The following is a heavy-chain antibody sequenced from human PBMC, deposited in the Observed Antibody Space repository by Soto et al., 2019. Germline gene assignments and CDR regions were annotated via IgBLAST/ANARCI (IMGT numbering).Heavy chain of an antibody. CDR1: GGSFSGYY. V-gene: IGHV4-34*01. CDR2: INHSGST. CDR3: ARGGLRHDYGDYVEHTNLGAYYFDY. J-gene: IGHJ4*02. D-gene: IGHD4-17*01. Sequence: SETLSLTCAVYGGSFSGYYWSWIRQPPGKGLEWIGEINHSGSTNYNPSLKSRVTISVDTSKNQFSLKLSSVTAADTAVYYCARGGLRHDYGDYVEHTNLGAYYFDYWGQGTLVTVSS.